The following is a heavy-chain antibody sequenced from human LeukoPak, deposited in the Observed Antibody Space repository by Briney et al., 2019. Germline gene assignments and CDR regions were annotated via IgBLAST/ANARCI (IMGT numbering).Heavy chain of an antibody. D-gene: IGHD6-13*01. Sequence: GASVKVSCKASGYTFTSYGISWVRQAPGQGLEWMGWISAYNGNTNYAQKLQGRVTMTTDTSTSTAYMELRSLRSNDTAVYYCAKDRYSSSWYGEFDYWGQGTLVTVSS. V-gene: IGHV1-18*01. J-gene: IGHJ4*02. CDR3: AKDRYSSSWYGEFDY. CDR2: ISAYNGNT. CDR1: GYTFTSYG.